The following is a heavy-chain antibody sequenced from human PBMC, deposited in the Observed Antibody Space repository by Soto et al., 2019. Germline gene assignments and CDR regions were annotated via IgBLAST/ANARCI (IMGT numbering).Heavy chain of an antibody. CDR1: GFTVSSKY. CDR2: IYSGGST. D-gene: IGHD3-10*01. CDR3: AKSLLWSGELSS. Sequence: EVQLVESGGGLVQPGGSLRLSCAASGFTVSSKYMNWVRQAPGKGLEWVSLIYSGGSTYYADSVKGRFTISRDNSKNTLYLQMNSLRAEDTAVYYCAKSLLWSGELSSWGQGTLVTVSP. J-gene: IGHJ5*02. V-gene: IGHV3-66*01.